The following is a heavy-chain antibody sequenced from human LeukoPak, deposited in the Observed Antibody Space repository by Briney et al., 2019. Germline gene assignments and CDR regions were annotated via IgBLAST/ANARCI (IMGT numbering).Heavy chain of an antibody. J-gene: IGHJ4*02. Sequence: GGSLRLSCAASGFTFCSHALSWLRQAPGKGLEWVSTISGSGGSTYYADSVKGRFTIYRDNSKNTLYVQMSSLRADDTAVYYCAKGYYYGSGSYSTFDYWGQGTLVTVSS. CDR3: AKGYYYGSGSYSTFDY. V-gene: IGHV3-23*01. CDR2: ISGSGGST. CDR1: GFTFCSHA. D-gene: IGHD3-10*01.